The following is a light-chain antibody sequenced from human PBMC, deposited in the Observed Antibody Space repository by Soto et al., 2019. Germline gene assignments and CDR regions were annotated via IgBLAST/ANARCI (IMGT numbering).Light chain of an antibody. J-gene: IGKJ2*01. V-gene: IGKV3-11*01. CDR3: QVRHDWPPFKYT. CDR1: QSVDTM. Sequence: EIVLTQSPASLSLSAGERVTLSCRASQSVDTMVAWYQQQVGRTPRLLIYETSNRATGVPGRFSGSGSGTDFTRTISRLEPEDFAVYFCQVRHDWPPFKYTFGQGTKLEV. CDR2: ETS.